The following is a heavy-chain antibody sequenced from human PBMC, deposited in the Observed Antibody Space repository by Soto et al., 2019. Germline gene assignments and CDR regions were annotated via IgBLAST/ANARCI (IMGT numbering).Heavy chain of an antibody. D-gene: IGHD2-2*01. CDR1: GYSFTSYG. J-gene: IGHJ6*02. Sequence: ASVKVSCKASGYSFTSYGMGWVRRAPGQGLEWMGWISPYNGHTQFVERFQGRVTMTTDTSTKTAYMELRNLRSDDTAHYYCARDLTIVPATHPRLENYGMDVWGQGTTVTVSS. CDR2: ISPYNGHT. CDR3: ARDLTIVPATHPRLENYGMDV. V-gene: IGHV1-18*01.